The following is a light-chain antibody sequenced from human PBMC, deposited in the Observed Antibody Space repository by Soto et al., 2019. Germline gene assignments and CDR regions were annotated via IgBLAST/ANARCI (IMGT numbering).Light chain of an antibody. V-gene: IGKV3-11*01. CDR2: DAS. J-gene: IGKJ4*01. Sequence: EIVLTQSPATLSLSPGERATLSCRASQSGSSSLAWYQQKPGQAPRLLIYDASNRATGIPARFRGSGSGTDFTLTISSLEPEDFAVYYCQQRSNWFLTFGGGTKVEIK. CDR3: QQRSNWFLT. CDR1: QSGSSS.